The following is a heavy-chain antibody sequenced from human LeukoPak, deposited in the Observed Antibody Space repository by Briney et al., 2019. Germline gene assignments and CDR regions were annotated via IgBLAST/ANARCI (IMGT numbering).Heavy chain of an antibody. CDR3: TKYRSGNFDYYPDLDS. D-gene: IGHD3-9*01. V-gene: IGHV3-30*02. CDR1: GFTFSHYG. Sequence: GGSLRLSCAASGFTFSHYGMHWVRQAPGKGLEWVAFTRYDESLKYYAGSVRGRFTISRDNSKNTLYLQMNSLRTEDTAIYYCTKYRSGNFDYYPDLDSWGQGILVTVSS. J-gene: IGHJ4*02. CDR2: TRYDESLK.